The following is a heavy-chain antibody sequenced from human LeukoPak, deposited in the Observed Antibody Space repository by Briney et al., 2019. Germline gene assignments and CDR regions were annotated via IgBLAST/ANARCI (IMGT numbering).Heavy chain of an antibody. V-gene: IGHV1-2*02. CDR1: GYTFTGYY. CDR3: ARGMYYYDSSGYSAADY. CDR2: INPNSGGT. D-gene: IGHD3-22*01. Sequence: ASVKVSCKASGYTFTGYYIHWVRQAPGQGLEWMGWINPNSGGTKYAQKFQGRVSMTRDMPINTAYMELRSLRSDDTAVYYCARGMYYYDSSGYSAADYWGQGTLVTVSS. J-gene: IGHJ4*02.